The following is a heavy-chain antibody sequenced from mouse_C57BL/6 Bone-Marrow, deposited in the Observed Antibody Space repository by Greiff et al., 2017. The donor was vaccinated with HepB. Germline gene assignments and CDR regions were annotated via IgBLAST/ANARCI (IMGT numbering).Heavy chain of an antibody. CDR2: IYPRSGNT. V-gene: IGHV1-81*01. D-gene: IGHD2-5*01. CDR1: GYTFTSYG. Sequence: VQLQESGAELARPGASVKLSCKASGYTFTSYGISWVKQRTGQGLEWIGEIYPRSGNTYYNEKFKGKATLTADKSSSTAYMELRSLTSEDSAVYFCARAYYSNYIDYWGQGTTLTVSS. CDR3: ARAYYSNYIDY. J-gene: IGHJ2*01.